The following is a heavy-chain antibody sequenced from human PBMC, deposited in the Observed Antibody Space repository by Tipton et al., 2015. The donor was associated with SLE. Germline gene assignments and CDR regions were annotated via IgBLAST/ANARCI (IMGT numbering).Heavy chain of an antibody. V-gene: IGHV1-46*01. CDR3: ARDLGNPTDF. J-gene: IGHJ4*02. CDR1: GYTFTSYF. D-gene: IGHD1-26*01. Sequence: QSGAEVKKPGASVKVSCKTSGYTFTSYFVHWVRQAPGQGPEWMGLINPSGGTTYYAQNFQGRLTLTRDTATSTLYMDLTSLKSDDTAVYYCARDLGNPTDFWGQGTLVTVSS. CDR2: INPSGGTT.